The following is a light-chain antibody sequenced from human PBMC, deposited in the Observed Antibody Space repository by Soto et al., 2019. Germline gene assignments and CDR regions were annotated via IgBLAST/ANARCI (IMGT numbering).Light chain of an antibody. CDR3: QRYSTYSLT. J-gene: IGKJ1*01. Sequence: DIQMTQSPSTLSASVGDRVTITCRASQSINTWLAWYQQKPGEAPNLLIYEGSTLERGVPSSFSGSGSGTEFTLIISSLQPDDFATFFCQRYSTYSLTFGQGTKVEVK. CDR1: QSINTW. V-gene: IGKV1-5*03. CDR2: EGS.